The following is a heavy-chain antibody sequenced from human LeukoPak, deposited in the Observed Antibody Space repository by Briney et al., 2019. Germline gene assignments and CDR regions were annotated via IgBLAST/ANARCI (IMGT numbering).Heavy chain of an antibody. CDR3: ARGYCSGGSCYYDY. CDR2: INPSSGGT. D-gene: IGHD2-15*01. V-gene: IGHV1-2*02. J-gene: IGHJ4*02. Sequence: ASVKVSCKASGYTFTSYDINWVRQATGQGLEWMGWINPSSGGTNYAQKFQGRVTMTRDTSISTAYMELSRLRSDDTAVYYCARGYCSGGSCYYDYWGQGTLVTVSS. CDR1: GYTFTSYD.